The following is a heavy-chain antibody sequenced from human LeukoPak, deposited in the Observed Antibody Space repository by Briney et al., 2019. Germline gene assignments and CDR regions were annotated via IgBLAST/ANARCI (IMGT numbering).Heavy chain of an antibody. CDR2: ISWNSGSI. CDR3: AKDNRRHYTSGPNPDSLH. Sequence: GGSLRLSCAVSGFIFNNYAMHWVRQPPGKGLEWVSGISWNSGSIDYADSVKGRFTISRDNAKNSLYLQMNSLRVEGTAFYYCAKDNRRHYTSGPNPDSLHWGQGALVTVSS. D-gene: IGHD6-19*01. V-gene: IGHV3-9*01. J-gene: IGHJ4*02. CDR1: GFIFNNYA.